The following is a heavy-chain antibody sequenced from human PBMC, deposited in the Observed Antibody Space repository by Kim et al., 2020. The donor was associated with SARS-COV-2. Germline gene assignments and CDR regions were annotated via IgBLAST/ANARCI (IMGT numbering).Heavy chain of an antibody. CDR1: GGSISSSSYY. CDR2: IYYSGST. V-gene: IGHV4-39*01. CDR3: ASITIFGVVTPPYGMDV. J-gene: IGHJ6*02. D-gene: IGHD3-3*01. Sequence: SETLSLTCTVSGGSISSSSYYWGWIRQPPGKGLEWIGSIYYSGSTYYKSSLKSRVTISVDTSKNQFSLKLSSVTAADTAVYYCASITIFGVVTPPYGMDVWGQGTTVTVSS.